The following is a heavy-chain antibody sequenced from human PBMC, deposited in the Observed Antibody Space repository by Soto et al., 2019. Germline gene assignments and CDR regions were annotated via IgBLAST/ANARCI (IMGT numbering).Heavy chain of an antibody. CDR1: GGSISSYY. J-gene: IGHJ5*02. V-gene: IGHV4-59*12. Sequence: PSETLSLTCTVSGGSISSYYWSWIRQPPGKGLEWIGDIYYSGSTNYNPSLKSRVTISVDTSKNQFSLKLSSVTAADTAVYYCARGRRYFDWLLTNWFDPWGQGTLVTVSS. CDR3: ARGRRYFDWLLTNWFDP. CDR2: IYYSGST. D-gene: IGHD3-9*01.